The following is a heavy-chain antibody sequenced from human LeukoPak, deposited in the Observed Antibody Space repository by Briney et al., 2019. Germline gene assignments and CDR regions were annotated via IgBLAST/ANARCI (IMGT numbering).Heavy chain of an antibody. J-gene: IGHJ4*02. CDR2: ISSDGSNA. Sequence: PGRSLRLSCAASGFAFSSYAMHWVRQAPGKGLEWEAVISSDGSNAYYADSVKGRLTISRGNSKNTLYLQMNSLRAEDTAVFYCARDRGGYDLNLDYWGQGTLVTVSS. V-gene: IGHV3-30*04. CDR1: GFAFSSYA. D-gene: IGHD5-12*01. CDR3: ARDRGGYDLNLDY.